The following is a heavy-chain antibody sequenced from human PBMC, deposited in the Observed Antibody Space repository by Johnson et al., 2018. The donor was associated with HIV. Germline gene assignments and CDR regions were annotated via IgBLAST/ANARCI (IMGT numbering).Heavy chain of an antibody. CDR1: GFTFSSYA. D-gene: IGHD2-21*01. V-gene: IGHV3-30*04. CDR3: AKDGSAYCGGDCPTGAFDI. J-gene: IGHJ3*02. Sequence: QVQLVESGGGVVQPGRSLRLSCAASGFTFSSYAMHWVRLAPGKGLEWVAVILYDGSDKYYADSVKGRFTISRDNSKNTLYLQMNTLGAEDTAVYYCAKDGSAYCGGDCPTGAFDIWGQGTMVTVSS. CDR2: ILYDGSDK.